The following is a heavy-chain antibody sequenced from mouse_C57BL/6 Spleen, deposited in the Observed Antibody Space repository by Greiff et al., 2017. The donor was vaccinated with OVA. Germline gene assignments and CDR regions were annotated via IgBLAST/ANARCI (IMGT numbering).Heavy chain of an antibody. CDR1: GFTFSSYA. D-gene: IGHD1-1*01. J-gene: IGHJ1*03. V-gene: IGHV5-4*01. CDR2: ISDGGSYT. CDR3: ARSLLLRSSYGYFDV. Sequence: EVQLVESGGGLVKPGGSLKLSCAASGFTFSSYAMSWVRQTPEKRLEWVATISDGGSYTYYPDNVKGRFTSSRDNAKNNLYLQMSHLKSEDTAMYYCARSLLLRSSYGYFDVWGTGTTVTVSS.